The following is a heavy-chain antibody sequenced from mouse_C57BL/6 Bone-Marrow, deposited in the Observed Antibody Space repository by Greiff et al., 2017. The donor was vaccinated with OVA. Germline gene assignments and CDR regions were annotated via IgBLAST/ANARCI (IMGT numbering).Heavy chain of an antibody. Sequence: VQVVESGPGLVQPSQSLSITCTVSGFSLTSYGVHWVRQSPGKGLEWLGVIWSGGSTDYNAAFISRLSISKDNSKSQVFFKMNSLQADDTAIYYCARSRGNWDDYAMDYWGQGTSVTVSS. CDR3: ARSRGNWDDYAMDY. J-gene: IGHJ4*01. D-gene: IGHD4-1*01. V-gene: IGHV2-2*01. CDR2: IWSGGST. CDR1: GFSLTSYG.